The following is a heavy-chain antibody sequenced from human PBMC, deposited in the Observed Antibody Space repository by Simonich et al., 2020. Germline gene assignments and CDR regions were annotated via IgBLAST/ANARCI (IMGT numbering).Heavy chain of an antibody. CDR1: GFTFSGYS. CDR2: LSRSSSNI. D-gene: IGHD2-21*02. J-gene: IGHJ3*02. V-gene: IGHV3-21*01. Sequence: EVQLVESGGGLVKPGGSMRLSCAASGFTFSGYSMNWVRQATEKGQEQISSLSRSSSNITYADSVKGRFTISRDNAKNSLYRQMNSLRAEDTSVYYGARDTSDWGAFDIWGQGTMVTVSS. CDR3: ARDTSDWGAFDI.